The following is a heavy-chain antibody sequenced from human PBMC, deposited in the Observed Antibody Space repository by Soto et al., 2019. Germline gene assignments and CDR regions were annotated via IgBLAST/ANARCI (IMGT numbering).Heavy chain of an antibody. V-gene: IGHV1-2*02. D-gene: IGHD1-26*01. CDR3: GRGRSGQIVVFY. CDR1: VYTLTGHY. J-gene: IGHJ4*02. CDR2: IGPESGAT. Sequence: SEKVACKASVYTLTGHYIHLVRQAPEQGPEWMGEIGPESGATRYAQKFQGRVTMTRDTSITTVYMELNNLSPDDTAVYYCGRGRSGQIVVFYWGQGTPVTVSS.